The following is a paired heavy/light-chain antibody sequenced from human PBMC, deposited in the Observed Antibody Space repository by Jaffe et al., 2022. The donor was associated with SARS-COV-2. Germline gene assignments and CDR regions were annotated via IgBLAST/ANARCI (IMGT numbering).Heavy chain of an antibody. Sequence: EVQLVESGGGLVQPGGSLRLSCAGAGFTFSNYWIHWVRQAPGKGLVWVSRINPDGSNVDYVDSVKGRFTVSRDNSKNTLYLQMNSLRAEDTAVYYCARDFDSPHGYWGQGTLVTVSS. CDR3: ARDFDSPHGY. D-gene: IGHD3-22*01. J-gene: IGHJ4*02. CDR2: INPDGSNV. V-gene: IGHV3-74*01. CDR1: GFTFSNYW.
Light chain of an antibody. CDR2: EVS. Sequence: QSALTQPASVSGSPGQSITISCTGTSSDVGTSNFVSWFQQHPGKVPKVIISEVSKRPSGVSSRFSGSKSGNTASLTISGLQAEDEADYYCCSHASSGIYVFGSGTKVTVL. J-gene: IGLJ1*01. CDR1: SSDVGTSNF. V-gene: IGLV2-23*02. CDR3: CSHASSGIYV.